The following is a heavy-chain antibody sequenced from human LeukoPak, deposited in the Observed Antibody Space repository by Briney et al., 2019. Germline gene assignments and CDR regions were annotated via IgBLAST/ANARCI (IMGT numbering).Heavy chain of an antibody. D-gene: IGHD6-13*01. CDR1: GGSISSYY. J-gene: IGHJ4*02. V-gene: IGHV4-4*07. CDR2: IYTSGST. Sequence: SETLSLTCTVSGGSISSYYWSWIRQPAGKGLEWIGRIYTSGSTNYNPSLKSRVTMSVDTSKNQFSLKLSSVTAADTAVYYCASVTGAAAGTKLDYWGQGTLVTVSS. CDR3: ASVTGAAAGTKLDY.